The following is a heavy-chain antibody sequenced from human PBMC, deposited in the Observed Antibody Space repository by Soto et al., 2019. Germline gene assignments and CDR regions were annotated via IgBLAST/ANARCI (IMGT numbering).Heavy chain of an antibody. D-gene: IGHD1-1*01. J-gene: IGHJ6*02. CDR3: AGETTTRGMDV. V-gene: IGHV1-8*01. CDR1: GYTFTSYD. CDR2: MNPNSGNT. Sequence: QVHLVQSGAEVKKPGASVKVSCKASGYTFTSYDINWVRQATGQGLEWMGGMNPNSGNTGYAQKFQGRVTMTRNTSVSTACMELSSLRSEDTAVYSCAGETTTRGMDVWGQVTTVTVSS.